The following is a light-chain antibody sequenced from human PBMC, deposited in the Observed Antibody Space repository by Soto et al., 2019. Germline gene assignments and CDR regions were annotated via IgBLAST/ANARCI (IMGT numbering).Light chain of an antibody. CDR1: QSVNSNY. CDR2: GAS. Sequence: EIVLTQSPGTLSVSPGERVTLSCRASQSVNSNYLAWYQQRPGQAPRLLIFGASYRATGIPDRFSGSGSGTDFPLTISRLEPEDFAVYYCQHYSSSPPEFTFGPGTKVDSK. CDR3: QHYSSSPPEFT. V-gene: IGKV3-20*01. J-gene: IGKJ3*01.